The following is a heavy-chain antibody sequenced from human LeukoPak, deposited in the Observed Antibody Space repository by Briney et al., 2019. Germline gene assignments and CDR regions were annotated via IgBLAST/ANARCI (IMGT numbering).Heavy chain of an antibody. Sequence: SETLSLTCTVSGGSISSYYWSWIRQPAGKGREWIGRIYTSGSTNYNPSLKSRVTISVDKSKNQFSLKLSSVTAADTAVYYCARSMVRGVIRWAYYMDVWGKGTTVTVSS. D-gene: IGHD3-10*01. J-gene: IGHJ6*03. CDR3: ARSMVRGVIRWAYYMDV. V-gene: IGHV4-4*07. CDR1: GGSISSYY. CDR2: IYTSGST.